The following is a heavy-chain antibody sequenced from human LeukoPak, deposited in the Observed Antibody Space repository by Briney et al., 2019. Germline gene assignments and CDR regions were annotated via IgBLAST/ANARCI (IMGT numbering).Heavy chain of an antibody. Sequence: PGGSLRLSCAASGFTVSSNYMSWVRQAPGKGLEWVSVIYSGGSTYYADSVKGRSTISRDSSKSTLFLQMNSLRAEDTAVYFCAKLTTYNYGPALTFDHWGPGTPVTVSS. CDR3: AKLTTYNYGPALTFDH. J-gene: IGHJ4*02. CDR1: GFTVSSNY. D-gene: IGHD5-24*01. CDR2: IYSGGST. V-gene: IGHV3-53*01.